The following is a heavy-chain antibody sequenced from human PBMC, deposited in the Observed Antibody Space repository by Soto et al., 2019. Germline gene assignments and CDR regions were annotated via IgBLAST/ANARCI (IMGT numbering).Heavy chain of an antibody. CDR1: GFTFSLFW. CDR3: ARSREVRGILTGSSTKGYFDY. V-gene: IGHV3-7*05. Sequence: GGSLRLSCAASGFTFSLFWMSWVRQAPGKGLEWVANIKQDGSEKYFVDSVKGRFTISRDNAKNSLYLQMNSLRAEDTAVYYCARSREVRGILTGSSTKGYFDYWGQGTLVTVSS. D-gene: IGHD3-9*01. J-gene: IGHJ4*02. CDR2: IKQDGSEK.